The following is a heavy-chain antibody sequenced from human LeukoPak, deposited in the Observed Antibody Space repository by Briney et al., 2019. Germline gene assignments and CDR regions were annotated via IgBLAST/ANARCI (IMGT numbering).Heavy chain of an antibody. D-gene: IGHD3-9*01. V-gene: IGHV3-30*02. CDR2: IRYDGSNK. CDR3: AKVWTQTYYNIFPDWYFDL. Sequence: GGSLRLSCAASGFTFSSYGMHWVRQAPGKGLEWVAFIRYDGSNKYYADSVKGRFTISRDNSKNTLYLQMNSLRAEDTAVYYCAKVWTQTYYNIFPDWYFDLWGRGTLVTVSS. J-gene: IGHJ2*01. CDR1: GFTFSSYG.